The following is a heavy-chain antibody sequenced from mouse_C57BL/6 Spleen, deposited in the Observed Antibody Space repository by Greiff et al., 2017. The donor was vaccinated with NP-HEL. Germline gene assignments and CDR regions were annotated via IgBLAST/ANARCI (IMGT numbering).Heavy chain of an antibody. CDR1: GYTFTSYW. Sequence: QVQLQQPGAELVKPGASVKMSCKASGYTFTSYWITWVKQRPGQGLEWIGDIYPGSGSTNYNEKFKSKATLTVDTSSSTAYMQLSSLTSEDSAVYYCARKQLRLDYLDYWGQGTTLTVSS. V-gene: IGHV1-55*01. CDR2: IYPGSGST. CDR3: ARKQLRLDYLDY. J-gene: IGHJ2*01. D-gene: IGHD3-2*02.